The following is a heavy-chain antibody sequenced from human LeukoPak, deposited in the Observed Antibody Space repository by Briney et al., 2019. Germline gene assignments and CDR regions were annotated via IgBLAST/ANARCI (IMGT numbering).Heavy chain of an antibody. Sequence: SETLSLTCTVSGGSISGYYWSWIRQPPGKGLEWIGYIHNSGTTNYNPSLKSRVTISVDTSKNQFSLMVNSVTATDTAVYYCARQGYSIGWYLAYWGQGTLVTVSS. V-gene: IGHV4-59*01. J-gene: IGHJ4*02. D-gene: IGHD6-19*01. CDR2: IHNSGTT. CDR3: ARQGYSIGWYLAY. CDR1: GGSISGYY.